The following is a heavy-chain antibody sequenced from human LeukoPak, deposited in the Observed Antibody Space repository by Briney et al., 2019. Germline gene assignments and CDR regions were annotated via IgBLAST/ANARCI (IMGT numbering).Heavy chain of an antibody. Sequence: GGSLRLSCAASGFTFSSYAMSWVRQAPGKGLEWVSAISISGENTYYADSVKDRFTISRDTSGNTLYLQMHSLRAEDTAVYYCARLISTSSSRFSDYWGQGTLVTVSS. J-gene: IGHJ4*02. CDR2: ISISGENT. D-gene: IGHD6-6*01. CDR3: ARLISTSSSRFSDY. CDR1: GFTFSSYA. V-gene: IGHV3-23*01.